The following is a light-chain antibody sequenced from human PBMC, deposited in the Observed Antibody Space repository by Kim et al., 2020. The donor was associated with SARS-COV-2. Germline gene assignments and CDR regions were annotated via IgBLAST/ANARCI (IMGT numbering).Light chain of an antibody. CDR3: QQYGSSPPTYT. V-gene: IGKV3-20*01. Sequence: PGERATRSCRASQSVSSSYLAWYQQKPGQAPRLLIYGASSRATGIPDRCSGSGSGTDFTLTISRLEPEDFAVYYCQQYGSSPPTYTFGQGTKLEI. CDR1: QSVSSSY. CDR2: GAS. J-gene: IGKJ2*01.